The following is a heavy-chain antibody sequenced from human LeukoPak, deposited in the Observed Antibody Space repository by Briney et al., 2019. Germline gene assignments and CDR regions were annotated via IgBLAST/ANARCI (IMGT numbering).Heavy chain of an antibody. D-gene: IGHD6-19*01. J-gene: IGHJ4*02. CDR2: INPSGGSS. V-gene: IGHV1-46*01. CDR1: GYTFTSYY. CDR3: ARDSGAVAGASQVDY. Sequence: ASVKVSCKASGYTFTSYYMHWVRQAPGQGLEWMGIINPSGGSSSYAQKFQGRVTMTRDTSTSTVYMELSSLRSEDTAVYYCARDSGAVAGASQVDYWGQGTLVTVSS.